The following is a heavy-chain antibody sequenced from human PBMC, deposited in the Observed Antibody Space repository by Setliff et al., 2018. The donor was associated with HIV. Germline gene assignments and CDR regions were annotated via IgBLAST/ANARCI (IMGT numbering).Heavy chain of an antibody. Sequence: EASVKVSCKASGYTLTNYGISWVRQAPGQGLEWMGWINPNSGGTNYAQKFQGRVTMTRDTSISTAYMELSRLRSDDTAVYYCARSLPAYCSGGSCYFSCWFDPWGQGTLVTVSS. CDR2: INPNSGGT. V-gene: IGHV1-2*02. J-gene: IGHJ5*02. D-gene: IGHD2-15*01. CDR1: GYTLTNYG. CDR3: ARSLPAYCSGGSCYFSCWFDP.